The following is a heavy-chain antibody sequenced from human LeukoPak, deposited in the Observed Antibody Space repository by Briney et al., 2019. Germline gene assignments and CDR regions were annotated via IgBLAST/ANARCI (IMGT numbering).Heavy chain of an antibody. Sequence: PGGSLRLSCAASGFTFSSYSMKWVRQAPGKGLEWVSSISSSSSYIYYADSVKGRFTISRDNAKSSLYLQMNSLRAEDTAVYYCARDSYSSSWYYYYGMDVWGQGTTVTVSS. CDR3: ARDSYSSSWYYYYGMDV. D-gene: IGHD6-13*01. CDR2: ISSSSSYI. J-gene: IGHJ6*02. CDR1: GFTFSSYS. V-gene: IGHV3-21*01.